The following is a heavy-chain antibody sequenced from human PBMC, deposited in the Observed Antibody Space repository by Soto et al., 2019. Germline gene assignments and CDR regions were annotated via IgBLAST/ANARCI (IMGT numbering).Heavy chain of an antibody. Sequence: QVHLVQSGAEVKKPGASVKVSCKTSGYTFTSYGISWVRQAPGQGLEWMGWISGYDGRTNFAQKVQDSVTMTPDTSTSTVYMEVRSLRSDDTAVYYCAREGDVPYYYYGMDVWGQGATVTVAS. V-gene: IGHV1-18*01. J-gene: IGHJ6*02. CDR1: GYTFTSYG. CDR2: ISGYDGRT. CDR3: AREGDVPYYYYGMDV. D-gene: IGHD2-21*02.